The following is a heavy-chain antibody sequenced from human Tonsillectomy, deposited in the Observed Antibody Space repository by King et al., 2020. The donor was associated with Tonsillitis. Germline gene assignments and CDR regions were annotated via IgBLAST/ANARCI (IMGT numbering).Heavy chain of an antibody. CDR1: GYTFTGYN. V-gene: IGHV1-2*02. D-gene: IGHD6-19*01. CDR2: INPNSGGT. CDR3: ATIGRAVASL. J-gene: IGHJ4*02. Sequence: VQLVESGAEVKKPGASVKVSCKASGYTFTGYNIHWVRQAPGQGLEWMGWINPNSGGTNYAQKFHRSVTMTRDTSISTAYMELSRLRYDDTAMYYCATIGRAVASLWGQGSLVTVSS.